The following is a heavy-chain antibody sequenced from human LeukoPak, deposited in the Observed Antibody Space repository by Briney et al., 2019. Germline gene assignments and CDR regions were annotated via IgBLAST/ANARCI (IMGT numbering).Heavy chain of an antibody. D-gene: IGHD1-26*01. CDR1: GGSFSGYY. V-gene: IGHV4-34*01. Sequence: PSETLSLTCAVYGGSFSGYYWSWIRQPPGKGLEWIGEINHSGSTNYNPSLKSRVTISVDTSKNQFSLKLSSVTAADTAVYYCARVGVGATTYFDYWGQGTLVTVSS. J-gene: IGHJ4*02. CDR2: INHSGST. CDR3: ARVGVGATTYFDY.